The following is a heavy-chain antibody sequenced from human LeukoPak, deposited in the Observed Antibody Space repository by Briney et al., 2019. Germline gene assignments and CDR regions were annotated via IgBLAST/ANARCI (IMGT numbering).Heavy chain of an antibody. V-gene: IGHV4-34*01. Sequence: SETLSLTCAVYGGSFSGYYWSWIRQPPGKGLEWIGEINHSGSTNYNPSLKSRVTISVDTSKNQFSLKLSSVTAADTAVYYCARGGYSYGTGYWGQGTLVTVSS. CDR3: ARGGYSYGTGY. J-gene: IGHJ4*02. D-gene: IGHD5-18*01. CDR1: GGSFSGYY. CDR2: INHSGST.